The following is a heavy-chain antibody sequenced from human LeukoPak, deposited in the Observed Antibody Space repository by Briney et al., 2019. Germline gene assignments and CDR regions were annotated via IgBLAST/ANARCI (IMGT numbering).Heavy chain of an antibody. V-gene: IGHV3-30*04. Sequence: GGSLRLSCAASGFTFSSYAMHWVRQAPGKGLEWVAVISYDGSNKYYADSVKGRFTISRDNSKNTLYLQMNSLRAEDTAVYYCARDLVSPYWYFDLWGRGTLVTVSS. J-gene: IGHJ2*01. D-gene: IGHD5/OR15-5a*01. CDR1: GFTFSSYA. CDR3: ARDLVSPYWYFDL. CDR2: ISYDGSNK.